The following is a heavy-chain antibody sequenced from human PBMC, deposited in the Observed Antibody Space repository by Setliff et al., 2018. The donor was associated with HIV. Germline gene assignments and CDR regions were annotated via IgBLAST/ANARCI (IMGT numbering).Heavy chain of an antibody. CDR1: GFTFSSYA. J-gene: IGHJ4*02. Sequence: GGSLRLSCAASGFTFSSYAMTWVRQAPGKGLEWVSSIRSSGDNTDYADSVKGRFTISRDNSESMLYLQMNSLRAEDTAVYYCAKDPMIVVVPWGGSYFDYWGQGTLVTVSS. CDR3: AKDPMIVVVPWGGSYFDY. V-gene: IGHV3-23*01. CDR2: IRSSGDNT. D-gene: IGHD3-22*01.